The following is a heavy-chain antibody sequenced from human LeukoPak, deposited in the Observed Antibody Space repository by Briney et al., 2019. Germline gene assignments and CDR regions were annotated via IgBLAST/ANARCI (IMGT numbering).Heavy chain of an antibody. Sequence: GGSLRLSCAASGFTFSSYGMHWVRQAPGKGPEWVAFIRYDGSNKYYADSVKGRFTISRDNSKNTLYLQMNSLRAEDTAVYYCAKEEDLSFQHWGQGTLVTVSS. J-gene: IGHJ1*01. CDR1: GFTFSSYG. V-gene: IGHV3-30*02. CDR3: AKEEDLSFQH. CDR2: IRYDGSNK.